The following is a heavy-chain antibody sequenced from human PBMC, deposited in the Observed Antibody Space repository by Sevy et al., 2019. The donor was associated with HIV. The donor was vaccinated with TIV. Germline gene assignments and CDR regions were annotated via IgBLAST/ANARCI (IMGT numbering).Heavy chain of an antibody. Sequence: GGSLRLSCAASGFSFSNYWMHWVRQAPGKGLEWVANIKQDEGEKYYVASVKGRFTISRDNVKNSLYLQMNSLRPEDTAVYYCARGNSGSFDYWGQGTLVTVSS. D-gene: IGHD3-22*01. CDR3: ARGNSGSFDY. V-gene: IGHV3-7*04. CDR1: GFSFSNYW. CDR2: IKQDEGEK. J-gene: IGHJ4*02.